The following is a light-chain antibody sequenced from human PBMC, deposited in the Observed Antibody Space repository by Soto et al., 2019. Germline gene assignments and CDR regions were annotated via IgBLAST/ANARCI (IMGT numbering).Light chain of an antibody. J-gene: IGLJ1*01. CDR2: EVS. CDR3: SSYAGNNIYV. Sequence: QSALTWPPSASGSPGQSVTISCTGSSSDVGEYKYVSWYQQHPGKAPKLVIYEVSKRPPGVPNRFSGSKSGNTASLTVSGLQSEDEAEYYCSSYAGNNIYVIGTGTKVTVL. CDR1: SSDVGEYKY. V-gene: IGLV2-8*01.